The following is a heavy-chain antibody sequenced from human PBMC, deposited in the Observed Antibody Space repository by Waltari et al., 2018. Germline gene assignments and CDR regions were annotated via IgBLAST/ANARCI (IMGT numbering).Heavy chain of an antibody. Sequence: QVQLQQWGAGLLKPSETLSLTCAVYGGSFSGYYWSWIRQPPGKGLEWIGEINHSGSTNYNPSLKSRVTISVDTSKNQFSLKLSSVTAADTAVYYCAGNYYCSSTSCPRDWFDPWGQGTLVIVSS. CDR3: AGNYYCSSTSCPRDWFDP. J-gene: IGHJ5*02. V-gene: IGHV4-34*01. D-gene: IGHD2-2*01. CDR1: GGSFSGYY. CDR2: INHSGST.